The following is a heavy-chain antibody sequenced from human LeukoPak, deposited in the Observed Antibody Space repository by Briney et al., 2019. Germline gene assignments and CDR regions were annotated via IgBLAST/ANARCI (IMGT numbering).Heavy chain of an antibody. V-gene: IGHV3-15*01. J-gene: IGHJ4*02. Sequence: GGSLRLSCAASGFTFSSYAMSWVRQAPGKGLKWVGRIKSKTDGGTTDYAAPVKGRFAISRDDSKNMLYLQMNSLNTEDTAVYYCTTLYYYDSSDFWGQGALVTVSS. CDR1: GFTFSSYA. CDR2: IKSKTDGGTT. D-gene: IGHD3-22*01. CDR3: TTLYYYDSSDF.